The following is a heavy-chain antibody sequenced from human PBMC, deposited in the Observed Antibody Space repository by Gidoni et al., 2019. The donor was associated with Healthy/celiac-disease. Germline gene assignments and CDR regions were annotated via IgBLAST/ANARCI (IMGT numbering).Heavy chain of an antibody. CDR1: GGTFSSHA. V-gene: IGHV1-69*01. D-gene: IGHD1-26*01. CDR2: IIPIFGTA. Sequence: QVQLVQSGAEVKKPGSSVKVSCKASGGTFSSHAISWVRQAPGQGLEWMGGIIPIFGTANYAQKFQGRVTITADESTSTAYMELSSLRSEDTAVYYCARAYGIVGAERTKSGLDYWGQGTLVTVSS. J-gene: IGHJ4*02. CDR3: ARAYGIVGAERTKSGLDY.